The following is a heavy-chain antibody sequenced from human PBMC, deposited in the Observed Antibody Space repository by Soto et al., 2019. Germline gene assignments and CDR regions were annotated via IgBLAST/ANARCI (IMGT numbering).Heavy chain of an antibody. CDR2: IIPMFGTA. CDR1: GGTFINHA. D-gene: IGHD2-21*02. V-gene: IGHV1-69*01. CDR3: ARDDATYCGGDCYRYFFYGLDV. Sequence: QVQLVQSGAEVKKPGSSVKISCKASGGTFINHAFSWVRQAPGQGLEWMGGIIPMFGTADYSQKFQGRVTMTAHEPTTTAHMELSSLRYDDSAVYYCARDDATYCGGDCYRYFFYGLDVWGQGTTVTVSS. J-gene: IGHJ6*02.